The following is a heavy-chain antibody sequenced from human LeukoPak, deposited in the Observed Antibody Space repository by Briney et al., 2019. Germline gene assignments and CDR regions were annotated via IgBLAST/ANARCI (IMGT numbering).Heavy chain of an antibody. CDR3: ASRGHYYDSSGYFDDAFDI. CDR2: IYTSGST. J-gene: IGHJ3*02. Sequence: SETLSLTCAVYGGSFSGYYWSWIRQPAGKGLEWIGRIYTSGSTNYNPSLKSRVTISVDTSKNQFSLKLSSVTAADTAVYYCASRGHYYDSSGYFDDAFDIWGQGTMVTVSS. D-gene: IGHD3-22*01. V-gene: IGHV4-59*10. CDR1: GGSFSGYY.